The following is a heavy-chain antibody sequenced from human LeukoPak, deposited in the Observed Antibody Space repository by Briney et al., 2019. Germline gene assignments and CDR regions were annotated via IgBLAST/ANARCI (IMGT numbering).Heavy chain of an antibody. V-gene: IGHV3-74*01. CDR1: GFTFSDLW. D-gene: IGHD2-2*02. Sequence: HPGGSLRLSCVASGFTFSDLWMHWVRQAPGGGLVWVSRVKGDGISTLYADFVEGRFTISRDNARNTLYLQMNSLRAGDTALYYCATGPYNAFEMWGQGTMVTVSS. CDR3: ATGPYNAFEM. J-gene: IGHJ3*02. CDR2: VKGDGIST.